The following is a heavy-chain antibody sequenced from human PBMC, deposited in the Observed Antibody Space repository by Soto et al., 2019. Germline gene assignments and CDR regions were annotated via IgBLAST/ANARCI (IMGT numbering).Heavy chain of an antibody. V-gene: IGHV4-59*01. CDR1: GGTISSYY. D-gene: IGHD3-9*01. Sequence: PSETMYLTCTVSGGTISSYYWSWIRKQPGKGLEWIGYIYYSGSTNYNPSLKSRVTISVDTSKNQFSLKLSSVTAADTAVYYCARGYYEILTGYSYFDYWGQGTLVTVSS. CDR2: IYYSGST. J-gene: IGHJ4*02. CDR3: ARGYYEILTGYSYFDY.